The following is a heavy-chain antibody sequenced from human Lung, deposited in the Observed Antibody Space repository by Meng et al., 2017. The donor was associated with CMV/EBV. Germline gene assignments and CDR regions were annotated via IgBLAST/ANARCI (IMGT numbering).Heavy chain of an antibody. CDR3: ARITGSSWLSFYCEY. D-gene: IGHD6-13*01. CDR1: GFTFSDEY. CDR2: ITSSGGRK. V-gene: IGHV3-11*01. Sequence: GGSLRLXCAPSGFTFSDEYMSWIRQAPGKGLEWVSYITSSGGRKYYADSVKGRFTISRDNAKNSLYLQLNSLRAEDTAVYFCARITGSSWLSFYCEYWGQGTXVTVAS. J-gene: IGHJ4*02.